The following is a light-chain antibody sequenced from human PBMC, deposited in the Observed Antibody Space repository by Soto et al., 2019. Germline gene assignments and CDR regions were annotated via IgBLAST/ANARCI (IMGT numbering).Light chain of an antibody. J-gene: IGKJ1*01. CDR2: GAS. V-gene: IGKV1-12*01. Sequence: DIQMTQSPSSVSASVGDRVAITCRASQGISSRLAWYQQIPGKAPELLIYGASSLQSGVPSRFSGSGYGTEFTLTINRLQPDDSATYYCQQYDSFSVWTFGQGTKVDIK. CDR3: QQYDSFSVWT. CDR1: QGISSR.